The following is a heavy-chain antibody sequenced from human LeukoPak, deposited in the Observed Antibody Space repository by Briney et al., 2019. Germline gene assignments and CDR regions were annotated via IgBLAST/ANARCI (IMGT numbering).Heavy chain of an antibody. CDR2: MNPNSGNT. D-gene: IGHD2-2*01. Sequence: ASVKVSCKASGYTFTSYDINWVRQATGQGLEWMGWMNPNSGNTGYAQKFQGRVTMTRNTSISTAYMELSSLRSEDTAVYYCARKKIVVVPAAPALYCYYGMDVWGQGTTVTVSS. V-gene: IGHV1-8*01. J-gene: IGHJ6*02. CDR1: GYTFTSYD. CDR3: ARKKIVVVPAAPALYCYYGMDV.